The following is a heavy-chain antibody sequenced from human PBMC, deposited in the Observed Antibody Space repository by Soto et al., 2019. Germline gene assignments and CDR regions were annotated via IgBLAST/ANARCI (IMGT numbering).Heavy chain of an antibody. V-gene: IGHV1-69*13. CDR1: GGTFSSYA. CDR3: AILPDYYDSRGPQDY. J-gene: IGHJ4*02. Sequence: SVKVSCKASGGTFSSYAISWVRQAPGQGLEWMGGIIPIFGTANYAQKFQGRVTITADESTSTAYMELSSLRSEDTAVYYCAILPDYYDSRGPQDYWGQGTLVTVSS. CDR2: IIPIFGTA. D-gene: IGHD3-22*01.